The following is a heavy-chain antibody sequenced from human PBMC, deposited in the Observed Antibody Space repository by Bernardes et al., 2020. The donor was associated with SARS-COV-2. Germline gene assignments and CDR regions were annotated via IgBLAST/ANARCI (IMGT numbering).Heavy chain of an antibody. CDR3: TRGHSSGYYYYHY. CDR2: ISPNNGHT. CDR1: GYTFTSYD. J-gene: IGHJ4*02. Sequence: ASVKVSCKASGYTFTSYDISWVRQAPGQGLEWMGWISPNNGHTTYTQKLQGRVTMTTDTSTSTAYMELRSLRSDDMAVYYCTRGHSSGYYYYHYWGQGTLVTGSS. V-gene: IGHV1-18*03. D-gene: IGHD3-22*01.